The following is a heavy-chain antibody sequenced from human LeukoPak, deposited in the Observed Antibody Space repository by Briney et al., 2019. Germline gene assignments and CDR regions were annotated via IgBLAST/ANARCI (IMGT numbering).Heavy chain of an antibody. J-gene: IGHJ2*01. CDR3: ARSGEDYGDYVGYFDL. D-gene: IGHD4-17*01. CDR2: IYYSGST. V-gene: IGHV4-59*01. Sequence: SETLSLTCTVSGGSISSYYWSWIRQPPGKGLEWIGYIYYSGSTNYNPSLKSRVTMSVDTSKNQFSLKLSSVTAADTAVYYCARSGEDYGDYVGYFDLWGRGTLVTVSS. CDR1: GGSISSYY.